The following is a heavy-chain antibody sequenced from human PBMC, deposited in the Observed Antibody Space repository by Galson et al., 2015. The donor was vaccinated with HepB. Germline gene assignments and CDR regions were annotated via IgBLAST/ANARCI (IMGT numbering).Heavy chain of an antibody. J-gene: IGHJ4*02. CDR3: ARDNSGWYGGGGFDY. CDR1: GFTFSSYS. D-gene: IGHD6-19*01. CDR2: ISSSSSTI. Sequence: SLRLSCAASGFTFSSYSMNWVRQAPGKGLEWVSYISSSSSTIYYADSVKGRLTISRDNAKNSLYLQMNSLRDEDTAVYYCARDNSGWYGGGGFDYWGQGTLATVSS. V-gene: IGHV3-48*02.